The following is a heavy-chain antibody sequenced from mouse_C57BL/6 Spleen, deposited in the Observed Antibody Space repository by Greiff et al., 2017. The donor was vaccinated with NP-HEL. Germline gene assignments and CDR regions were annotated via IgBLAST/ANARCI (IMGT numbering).Heavy chain of an antibody. J-gene: IGHJ1*03. Sequence: EVKLMESGGGLVKPGGSLKLSCAASGFTFSDYGMHWVRQAPEKGLEWVAYISSGCSTIYYADTVKGRFTISRDNAKNTLFLQMTSLRSEDTAMYYCANGYFDVWGTGTTVTVSS. CDR1: GFTFSDYG. CDR3: ANGYFDV. V-gene: IGHV5-17*01. CDR2: ISSGCSTI.